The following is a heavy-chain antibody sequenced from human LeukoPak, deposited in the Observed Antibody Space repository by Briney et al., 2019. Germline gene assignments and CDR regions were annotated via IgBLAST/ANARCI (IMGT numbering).Heavy chain of an antibody. CDR3: AKVGLPESRYYYYMDV. CDR1: GYTLTELS. V-gene: IGHV1-24*01. J-gene: IGHJ6*03. D-gene: IGHD1-14*01. Sequence: ATVKLSCNVSGYTLTELSMHWVRQAPGKGLEWMGGFDPEDGETIYAQKFQGRVTMTEDTSTDTAYMEMGSLRSADKAGYSCAKVGLPESRYYYYMDVWGKGTTVTVSS. CDR2: FDPEDGET.